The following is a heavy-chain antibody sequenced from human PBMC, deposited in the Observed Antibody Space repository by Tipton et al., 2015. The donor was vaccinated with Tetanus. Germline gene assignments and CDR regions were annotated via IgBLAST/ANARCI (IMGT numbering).Heavy chain of an antibody. Sequence: SLRLSCAASGFTFSSYAMHWVRQAPGKGLEWVAVISYDGSNKYYADSVKGRFTISRDNSKNTLYLQMNSLRAEDTAVYYCARALRGVATISYYYYYGMDVWGQGTTVTVSS. J-gene: IGHJ6*02. CDR2: ISYDGSNK. CDR1: GFTFSSYA. CDR3: ARALRGVATISYYYYYGMDV. D-gene: IGHD5-12*01. V-gene: IGHV3-30*04.